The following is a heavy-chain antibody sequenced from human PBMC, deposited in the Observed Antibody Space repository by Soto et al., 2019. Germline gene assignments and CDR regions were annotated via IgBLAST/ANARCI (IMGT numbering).Heavy chain of an antibody. CDR3: ARAPKVSGSSQTRPDF. CDR2: ISQSGNT. CDR1: SGSFSGYY. D-gene: IGHD6-6*01. V-gene: IGHV4-34*01. J-gene: IGHJ4*02. Sequence: SETLSLTCSIYSGSFSGYYWSWIRQPPGKGLEWIGEISQSGNTNYSPSLKSRVSISIDTSKKQYSLNLASVSAADTDVYYCARAPKVSGSSQTRPDFWGQGTLVTISS.